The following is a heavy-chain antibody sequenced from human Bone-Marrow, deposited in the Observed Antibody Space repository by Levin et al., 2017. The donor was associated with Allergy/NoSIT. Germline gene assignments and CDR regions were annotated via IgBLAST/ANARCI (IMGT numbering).Heavy chain of an antibody. D-gene: IGHD3-3*01. V-gene: IGHV2-5*01. CDR2: IYWNDDK. CDR1: GFSLSTSGVG. CDR3: AHRPNYDFWSGYYYYYYYGMDV. J-gene: IGHJ6*02. Sequence: SGPTLVKPTQTLTLTCTFSGFSLSTSGVGVGWIRQPPGKALEWLALIYWNDDKRYSPSLKSRLTITKDTSKNQVVLTMTNMDPVDTATYYCAHRPNYDFWSGYYYYYYYGMDVWGQGTTVTVSS.